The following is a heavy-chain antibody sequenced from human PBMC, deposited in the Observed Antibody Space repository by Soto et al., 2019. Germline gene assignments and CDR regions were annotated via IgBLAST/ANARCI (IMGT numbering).Heavy chain of an antibody. V-gene: IGHV1-2*04. CDR2: INPNRGGT. CDR1: GYTFTGYY. J-gene: IGHJ3*02. Sequence: ASVKVSCKASGYTFTGYYMHWVRQAPGQGLEWMGWINPNRGGTNYAQKFQGWVTMTRDTSISTAYMELSRLRSDDTAVYYGARSLLELQGGDAFDIWGQGTMVTVSS. CDR3: ARSLLELQGGDAFDI. D-gene: IGHD1-7*01.